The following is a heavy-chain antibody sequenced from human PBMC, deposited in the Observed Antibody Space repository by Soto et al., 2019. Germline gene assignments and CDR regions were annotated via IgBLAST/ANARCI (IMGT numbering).Heavy chain of an antibody. CDR1: GFTFSSYA. J-gene: IGHJ3*02. CDR2: ISYDGSNK. D-gene: IGHD6-19*01. CDR3: ARVHAVYSSGWYGAFDI. Sequence: QVQLVESGGGVVQHGRSLRLSCAASGFTFSSYAMHWVRQAPGKGLEWVAVISYDGSNKYYADSVKGRFTISRDNSKNTLYRQMDSLRAEDTAVYYCARVHAVYSSGWYGAFDIWGQGTMVTVSS. V-gene: IGHV3-30-3*01.